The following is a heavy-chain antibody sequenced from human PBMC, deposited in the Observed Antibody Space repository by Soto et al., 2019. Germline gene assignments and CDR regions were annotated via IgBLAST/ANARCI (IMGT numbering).Heavy chain of an antibody. D-gene: IGHD6-13*01. CDR2: IYYSGST. CDR3: ASCIAAAGTQHGWFDP. CDR1: GGSISSSSYY. V-gene: IGHV4-39*01. Sequence: QLQLQESGPGLVKPSETLSLTCTVSGGSISSSSYYWGWIRQPPGKGLEGIGSIYYSGSTYYNPSLKSRVTISVDTSKNQFSLKLSSVTAADTAVYYCASCIAAAGTQHGWFDPWGQGTLVTVSS. J-gene: IGHJ5*02.